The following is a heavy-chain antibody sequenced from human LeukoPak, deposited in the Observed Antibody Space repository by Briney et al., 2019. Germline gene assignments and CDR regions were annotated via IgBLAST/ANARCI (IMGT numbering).Heavy chain of an antibody. J-gene: IGHJ4*02. CDR2: GDYSGGT. CDR1: GDSFSSDTDY. D-gene: IGHD6-19*01. CDR3: AGERGEEYSSGWYKTNFFDN. Sequence: PSETLSLTCSVSGDSFSSDTDYWAWIRQPPGKGLEWIASGDYSGGTYYNPSLESRVAISADMSKKQISLKLTSVTGADTAVYYCAGERGEEYSSGWYKTNFFDNWGQGIRVTAPS. V-gene: IGHV4-39*07.